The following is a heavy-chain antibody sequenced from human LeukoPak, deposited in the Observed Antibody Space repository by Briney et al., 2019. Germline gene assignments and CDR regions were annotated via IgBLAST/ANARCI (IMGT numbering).Heavy chain of an antibody. Sequence: SETLSLTCAVYGGSFSGYYWSWIRQPPGKGLEWIGEINHSGSTNYNPSLKSRVTISVDTSKNQFSLKLSSVTAADTAVYYCARADYGDYDLRPEYFQHWGQGTLVTVSS. CDR2: INHSGST. CDR1: GGSFSGYY. D-gene: IGHD4-17*01. J-gene: IGHJ1*01. CDR3: ARADYGDYDLRPEYFQH. V-gene: IGHV4-34*01.